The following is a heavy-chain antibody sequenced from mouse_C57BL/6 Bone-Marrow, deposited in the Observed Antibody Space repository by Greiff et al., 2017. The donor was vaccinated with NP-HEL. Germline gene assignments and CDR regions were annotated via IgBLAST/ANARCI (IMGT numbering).Heavy chain of an antibody. Sequence: VQLVESGPGLVQPSQSLSITCTVSGFSLTTYGVHWVRQSPGKGLEWLGVIWRGGSTDYNIAFMSSLSITKEKSKSQVFIKMNSLQADDTAIYYCVKMTAQALYFDDWGQGTTLTVSS. CDR1: GFSLTTYG. V-gene: IGHV2-5*01. CDR2: IWRGGST. D-gene: IGHD3-2*02. J-gene: IGHJ2*01. CDR3: VKMTAQALYFDD.